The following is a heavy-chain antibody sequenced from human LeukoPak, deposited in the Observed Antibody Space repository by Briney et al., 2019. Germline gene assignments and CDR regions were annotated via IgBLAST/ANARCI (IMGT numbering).Heavy chain of an antibody. Sequence: SETLSLTCTVSGFSISSGHYWGWTRPPPGKGLEGIASISHSGTTFYNPSLKSRVTISVDTSKNQFSLTVTSVTAADTAVYYCSRGQSISAVAVWGQGTLVTVSS. J-gene: IGHJ4*02. CDR2: ISHSGTT. CDR3: SRGQSISAVAV. V-gene: IGHV4-38-2*02. CDR1: GFSISSGHY. D-gene: IGHD6-13*01.